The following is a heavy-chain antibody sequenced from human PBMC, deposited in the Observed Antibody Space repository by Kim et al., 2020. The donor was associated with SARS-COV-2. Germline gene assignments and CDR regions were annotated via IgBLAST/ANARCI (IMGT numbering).Heavy chain of an antibody. Sequence: ASVKVSCKASGYTFTSYGISWVRQAPGQGLEWMGWISAYNGNTNYAQKLQGRVTMTTDTSTSTAYMELRSLRSDDTAVYYCARDEAPLRYFDWYSSNWFDPWGQGTLVTVSS. CDR3: ARDEAPLRYFDWYSSNWFDP. CDR1: GYTFTSYG. V-gene: IGHV1-18*01. D-gene: IGHD3-9*01. CDR2: ISAYNGNT. J-gene: IGHJ5*02.